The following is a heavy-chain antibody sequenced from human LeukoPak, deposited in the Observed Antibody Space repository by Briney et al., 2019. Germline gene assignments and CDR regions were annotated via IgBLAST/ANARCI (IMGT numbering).Heavy chain of an antibody. D-gene: IGHD5-12*01. CDR1: GGSISSSSYY. V-gene: IGHV4-39*01. J-gene: IGHJ4*02. CDR2: IYYSGST. CDR3: ARQEATIRTNFDY. Sequence: SETLSLTCTVSGGSISSSSYYWGWIRQPPGKGLEWIGSIYYSGSTYYNPSLKSQVTISVDTSKNQFSLKLSSVTAADTAVYYCARQEATIRTNFDYWGQGTLVTVSS.